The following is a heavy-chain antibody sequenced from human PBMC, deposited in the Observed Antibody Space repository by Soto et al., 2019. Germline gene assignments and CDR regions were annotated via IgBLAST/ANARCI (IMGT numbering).Heavy chain of an antibody. J-gene: IGHJ6*03. CDR1: GGSISSGGYY. CDR3: ARAGRRFLEWLRYGDYYYYYMDV. V-gene: IGHV4-31*03. CDR2: IYYSGST. D-gene: IGHD3-3*01. Sequence: SETLSLTCTVSGGSISSGGYYWSWIRQHPGKGLEWIGYIYYSGSTYYNPSLKSRVTISLDTSKNQFALKLSSVTAADTAVYYCARAGRRFLEWLRYGDYYYYYMDVWGKGTTVTVSS.